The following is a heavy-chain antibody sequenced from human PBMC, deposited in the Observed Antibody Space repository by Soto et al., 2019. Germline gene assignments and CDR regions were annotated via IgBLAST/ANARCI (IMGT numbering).Heavy chain of an antibody. CDR3: ARDLGWGSYINWFDP. CDR1: GGSISSYY. J-gene: IGHJ5*02. D-gene: IGHD1-26*01. CDR2: IYTSGST. V-gene: IGHV4-4*07. Sequence: SETLSLTCTVSGGSISSYYWSWIRQPAGKGLEWIGRIYTSGSTNYNPSLKSRITMSVDTSKNQFSLKLSSVTAADTAVYYCARDLGWGSYINWFDPWGQGTLVTVSS.